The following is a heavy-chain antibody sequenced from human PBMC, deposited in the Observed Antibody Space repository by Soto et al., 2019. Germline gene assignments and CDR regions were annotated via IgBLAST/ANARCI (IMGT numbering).Heavy chain of an antibody. CDR1: GFTFTSSA. D-gene: IGHD6-6*01. J-gene: IGHJ6*02. V-gene: IGHV1-58*01. Sequence: GASVKVSCKASGFTFTSSAVHWVRQARGQRLELIGWIVVGSGNTNYAQKFQERVTITRDMSTSTAYMELSSLRSGDTAVYYCAADGEYSSYGMDVWGQGTTVTVYS. CDR3: AADGEYSSYGMDV. CDR2: IVVGSGNT.